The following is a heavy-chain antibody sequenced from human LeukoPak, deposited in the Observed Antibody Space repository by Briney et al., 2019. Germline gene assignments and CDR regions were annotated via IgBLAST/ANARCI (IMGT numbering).Heavy chain of an antibody. D-gene: IGHD2-2*01. CDR3: ARDQLGGYYYYGMDV. CDR1: GGTFSSYA. J-gene: IGHJ6*02. CDR2: IIPIFGIA. Sequence: ASVKVSCKASGGTFSSYAISWVRQAPGQGLEWMGRIIPIFGIANYAQKFQGRVTITADKSTSTAYMELSSLRSEDTAVYYCARDQLGGYYYYGMDVWGQGTTVTVSS. V-gene: IGHV1-69*04.